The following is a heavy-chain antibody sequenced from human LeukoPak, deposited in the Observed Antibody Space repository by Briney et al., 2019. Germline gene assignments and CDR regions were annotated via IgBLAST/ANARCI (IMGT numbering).Heavy chain of an antibody. V-gene: IGHV1-8*01. Sequence: VASVKVSCKASGYTFTSYDINWVRQATGQGLEWMGWMNPNSGNTGYAQKFQGRVTMTRDTSISTAYMELSRLRSDDTAVYYCARSRTYYYDSSGLLVGDYWGQGTLVTVSS. J-gene: IGHJ4*02. CDR2: MNPNSGNT. CDR3: ARSRTYYYDSSGLLVGDY. D-gene: IGHD3-22*01. CDR1: GYTFTSYD.